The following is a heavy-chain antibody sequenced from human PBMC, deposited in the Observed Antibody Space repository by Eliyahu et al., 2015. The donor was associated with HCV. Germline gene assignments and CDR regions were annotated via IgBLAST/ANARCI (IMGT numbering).Heavy chain of an antibody. J-gene: IGHJ6*02. CDR2: ISWNSGSI. CDR3: AKDIRYYDFWSGSGGGMDV. Sequence: EVQLVESGGGLVQPGRSLRLSCAASGFTFDDYAXXWVRQAPGKGLEWVSGISWNSGSIGYADSVKGRFTISRDNAKNSLYLQMNSLRAEDTALYYCAKDIRYYDFWSGSGGGMDVWGQGTTVTVSS. CDR1: GFTFDDYA. D-gene: IGHD3-3*01. V-gene: IGHV3-9*01.